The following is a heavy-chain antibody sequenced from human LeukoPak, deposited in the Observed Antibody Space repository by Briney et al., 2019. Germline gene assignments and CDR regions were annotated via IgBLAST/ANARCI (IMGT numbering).Heavy chain of an antibody. V-gene: IGHV4-59*01. D-gene: IGHD6-19*01. CDR2: IYYSGST. CDR1: GGSISSYY. CDR3: AREGAVAGTYQPRDVLNNWFDP. Sequence: PSETLSLTCTVSGGSISSYYWSWIRQPPGKGLEWIGYIYYSGSTNYNPSLKSRVTISVDTSKNQFSLKLSSVTAADTAVYYCAREGAVAGTYQPRDVLNNWFDPWGQGTLVTVSS. J-gene: IGHJ5*02.